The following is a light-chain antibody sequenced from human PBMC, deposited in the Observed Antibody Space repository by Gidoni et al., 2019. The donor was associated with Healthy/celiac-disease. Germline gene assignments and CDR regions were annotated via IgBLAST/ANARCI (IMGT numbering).Light chain of an antibody. J-gene: IGKJ2*01. CDR2: KAS. CDR1: QSISSW. Sequence: DIQMTQSPSTLSASVGDRVTITCRASQSISSWLAWYQQKPGKAPKLLIYKASSLESGFPSRFSGSGSGTEFTLTISSLQPDDFATYYCQQYNSYSYTFGQXTKLEIK. CDR3: QQYNSYSYT. V-gene: IGKV1-5*03.